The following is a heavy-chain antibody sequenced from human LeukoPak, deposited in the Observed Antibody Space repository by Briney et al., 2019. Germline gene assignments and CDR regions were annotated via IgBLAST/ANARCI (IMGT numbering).Heavy chain of an antibody. J-gene: IGHJ4*02. Sequence: GASVKVSCKASGYTFTGYYMHWVRQAPGQGLEWMGWINPNSGGTNYAQKFQGRVTMTRDTSISTAYMELSRLRSDDTAVYYCARDLGIAAAEFDYWGQGTLVTVSS. D-gene: IGHD6-13*01. CDR1: GYTFTGYY. CDR3: ARDLGIAAAEFDY. CDR2: INPNSGGT. V-gene: IGHV1-2*02.